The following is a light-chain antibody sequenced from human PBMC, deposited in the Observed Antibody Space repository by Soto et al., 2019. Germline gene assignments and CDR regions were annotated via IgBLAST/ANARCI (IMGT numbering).Light chain of an antibody. CDR3: QQYASWQLT. CDR2: GAS. Sequence: ETVMTQSPATRSVSPGERATLSCRASQSVNSDLAWYQQESGQPPRLLGFGASTMATGVPARFSGSGSGTEFTLTISGLQSEDFAVYFCQQYASWQLTFGGGTMV. CDR1: QSVNSD. J-gene: IGKJ4*01. V-gene: IGKV3-15*01.